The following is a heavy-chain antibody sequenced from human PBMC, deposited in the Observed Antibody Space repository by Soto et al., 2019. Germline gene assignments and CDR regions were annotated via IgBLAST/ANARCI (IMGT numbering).Heavy chain of an antibody. CDR3: ARDPYDFWSGSIYYYGMDV. CDR1: GGSISSYY. J-gene: IGHJ6*02. D-gene: IGHD3-3*01. CDR2: IYYSGST. V-gene: IGHV4-59*01. Sequence: TSETLSLTCTVSGGSISSYYWSWIRQPPGKGLEWIGYIYYSGSTNYNPSLKSRVTISVDTSKNQFSLKLSSVTAADTAVYYCARDPYDFWSGSIYYYGMDVWGQGTTVTVSS.